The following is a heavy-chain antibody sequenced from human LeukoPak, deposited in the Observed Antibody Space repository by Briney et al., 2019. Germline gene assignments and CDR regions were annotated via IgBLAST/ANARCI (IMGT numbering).Heavy chain of an antibody. J-gene: IGHJ6*03. Sequence: GASVKVSCKASGYTFTGYYMHWVRQAPGQGLEWMGWINPNSGGTNYAQKFQGRVTMTRDTSISTAYMELSRLRSDDTAVYYCARATYYYGSGSQNQNYYYYYMDVWGKGTTVTVSS. V-gene: IGHV1-2*02. CDR2: INPNSGGT. CDR3: ARATYYYGSGSQNQNYYYYYMDV. CDR1: GYTFTGYY. D-gene: IGHD3-10*01.